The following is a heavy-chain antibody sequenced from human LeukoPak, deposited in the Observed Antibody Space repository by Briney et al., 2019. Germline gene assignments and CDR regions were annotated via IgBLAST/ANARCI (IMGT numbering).Heavy chain of an antibody. D-gene: IGHD1-1*01. CDR3: ARESGAWNDEDY. V-gene: IGHV3-9*01. CDR2: ISWNSGSK. CDR1: GFTFDDYA. Sequence: GGSLRLSCAASGFTFDDYAMHWVRQAPGKGLEWVSGISWNSGSKGYADSVKGRFTISRDNAKNSLYLQMNSLRAEDTAVYYCARESGAWNDEDYWGQGTLVTVSS. J-gene: IGHJ4*02.